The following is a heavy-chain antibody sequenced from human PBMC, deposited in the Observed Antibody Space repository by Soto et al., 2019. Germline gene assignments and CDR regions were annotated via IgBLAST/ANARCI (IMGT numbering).Heavy chain of an antibody. CDR2: VNPAGSAS. D-gene: IGHD5-18*01. V-gene: IGHV3-74*01. J-gene: IGHJ4*02. CDR1: GFTFSNYW. CDR3: ATGGYSYGWGY. Sequence: EVQLVESGGGLAQPGGSLRLSCVGSGFTFSNYWVHWVRQVPGKGPVWVSRVNPAGSASSYADFVQGRFTVSRDNAKNTIYFEMNSLSADDTAVYYCATGGYSYGWGYWGQGTLVTVSS.